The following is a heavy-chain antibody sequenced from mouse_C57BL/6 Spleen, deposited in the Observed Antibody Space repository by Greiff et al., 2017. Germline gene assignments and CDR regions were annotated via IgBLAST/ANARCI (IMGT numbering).Heavy chain of an antibody. J-gene: IGHJ3*01. Sequence: VQLQESGPGLVAPSQSLSITCTVSGFSLTSYGVHWVRQPPGKGLEWLGVIWAGGSTNYNSALMSRLSISKDNSKSQVFLKMNSLQTDDTAMYYCASLSLGPFAYWGQGTLVTVSA. CDR1: GFSLTSYG. V-gene: IGHV2-9*02. D-gene: IGHD4-1*01. CDR2: IWAGGST. CDR3: ASLSLGPFAY.